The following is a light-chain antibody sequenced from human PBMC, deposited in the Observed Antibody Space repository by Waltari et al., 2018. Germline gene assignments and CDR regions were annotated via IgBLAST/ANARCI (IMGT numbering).Light chain of an antibody. CDR2: EAS. CDR3: QQYKSWPYA. Sequence: EIVLTQSPATLSVSPGEPVTLSCRASQSVSTNLAWYQHAPGQAPRLLIYEASTRASGIPGRFSGSGSGTEFTLTIDNLQSEDFALFYCQQYKSWPYAFGQGTKIEIK. CDR1: QSVSTN. V-gene: IGKV3-15*01. J-gene: IGKJ2*01.